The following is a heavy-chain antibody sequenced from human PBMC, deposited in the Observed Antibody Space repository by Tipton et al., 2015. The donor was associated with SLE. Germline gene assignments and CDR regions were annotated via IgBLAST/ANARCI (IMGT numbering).Heavy chain of an antibody. D-gene: IGHD6-6*01. V-gene: IGHV3-73*01. CDR1: GFIFSGSS. J-gene: IGHJ6*02. CDR3: TGYSNSSDYYYGMGV. CDR2: IRSKAKSDAT. Sequence: SLRLSCAASGFIFSGSSIYWVRQASGKGLEWVGRIRSKAKSDATAYAASVKGRFTISRDDSKNTAYLLMNSLKTEDTAVYYCTGYSNSSDYYYGMGVWGQGTTVTVSS.